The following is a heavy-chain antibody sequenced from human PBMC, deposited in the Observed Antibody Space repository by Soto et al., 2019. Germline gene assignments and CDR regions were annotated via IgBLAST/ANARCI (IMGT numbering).Heavy chain of an antibody. V-gene: IGHV4-31*03. CDR3: ARADYATGSYYPDY. J-gene: IGHJ4*02. Sequence: QVQLQESGPGLVKPSQTLSLTCTVSGGSVRRGNYYWSWIRQFPGKGLEWIGYISNSGRTHYNPSLMSRMTILVDTSKTQFFLELRSLTAADTALYYCARADYATGSYYPDYWGQGTLVTVSS. D-gene: IGHD3-10*01. CDR2: ISNSGRT. CDR1: GGSVRRGNYY.